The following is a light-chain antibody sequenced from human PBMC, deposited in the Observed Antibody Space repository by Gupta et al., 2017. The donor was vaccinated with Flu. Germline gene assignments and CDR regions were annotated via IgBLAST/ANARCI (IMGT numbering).Light chain of an antibody. CDR2: DAS. J-gene: IGKJ4*01. Sequence: EIVLTQSPATLSLSPGDRATLSCRASQSVSSYLAWYQQKPGQAPRLLIYDASNMATGIPARFSGSGSGTDFTLTISSLEPEDFAVYYCQHRTNWPLTFGGGTKVEIK. V-gene: IGKV3-11*01. CDR1: QSVSSY. CDR3: QHRTNWPLT.